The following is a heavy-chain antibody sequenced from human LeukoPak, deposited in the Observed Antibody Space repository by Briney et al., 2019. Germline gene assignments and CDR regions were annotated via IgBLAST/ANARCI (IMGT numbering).Heavy chain of an antibody. Sequence: SETLSLTCTVSGGSISSGSYYWSWIRQPAGKGLEWIGRIYTSGSTNYNPSLKSRVTISVDTSKNQFSLKLSSVTAADTAVYYCARSRGLVTNDYWGQGTLVTVSS. V-gene: IGHV4-61*02. CDR2: IYTSGST. CDR3: ARSRGLVTNDY. J-gene: IGHJ4*02. D-gene: IGHD3/OR15-3a*01. CDR1: GGSISSGSYY.